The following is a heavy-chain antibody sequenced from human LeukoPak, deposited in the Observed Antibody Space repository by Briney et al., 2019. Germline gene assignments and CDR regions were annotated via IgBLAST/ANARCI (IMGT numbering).Heavy chain of an antibody. D-gene: IGHD4-17*01. CDR3: AKWDYGVGFDN. CDR1: GFTITPYA. CDR2: ISGSGGGT. J-gene: IGHJ4*02. Sequence: PGGSLRLSCAASGFTITPYAMNWVRQAPGKGLEWVSAISGSGGGTYYADSVKGRFTISRDTSKNTLYLQMNSLRAEGTAVYYCAKWDYGVGFDNWGQGTLVTVSS. V-gene: IGHV3-23*01.